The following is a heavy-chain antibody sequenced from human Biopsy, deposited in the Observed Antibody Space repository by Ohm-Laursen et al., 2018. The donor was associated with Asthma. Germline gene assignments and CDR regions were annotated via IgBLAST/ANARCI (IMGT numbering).Heavy chain of an antibody. D-gene: IGHD3-3*02. Sequence: SLRLSCAASGFTFGDYCMSWVRQVPGRGLEWVANIKHDGSENNHVDSLKGRFTISRDNAKNSLYLQMNGLRAEDTAVYYCARTFHFWSPYHAEHYQLWGQGTLVTVSS. V-gene: IGHV3-7*01. J-gene: IGHJ1*01. CDR3: ARTFHFWSPYHAEHYQL. CDR1: GFTFGDYC. CDR2: IKHDGSEN.